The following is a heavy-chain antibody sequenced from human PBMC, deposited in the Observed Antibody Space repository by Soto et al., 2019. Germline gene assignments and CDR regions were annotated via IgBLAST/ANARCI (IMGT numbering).Heavy chain of an antibody. Sequence: SETLSLTCTVSGGSISSGDYYWSWIRQPPGKGLEWIGYIYYSGSTYYNPSLKSRVTISVDTSKNQFSLKLSSVTAADTAVYYCARGKVVVVAATRVPPPKDNWFDPWGQGTLVTVSS. D-gene: IGHD2-15*01. V-gene: IGHV4-30-4*01. CDR2: IYYSGST. CDR1: GGSISSGDYY. CDR3: ARGKVVVVAATRVPPPKDNWFDP. J-gene: IGHJ5*02.